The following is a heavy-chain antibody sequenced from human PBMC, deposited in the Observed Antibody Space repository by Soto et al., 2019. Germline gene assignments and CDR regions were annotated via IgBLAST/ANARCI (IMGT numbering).Heavy chain of an antibody. CDR2: ISSDGSST. V-gene: IGHV3-74*01. CDR3: ERGNYYGMDV. Sequence: GSLRLSCAASGFTFSSYWMHWVRQAPGKGLVWVSRISSDGSSTSYADSVEGRFTISRDNAKNTLYLQMNSLRAEDTAVYYCERGNYYGMDVWGQGNTVTVSS. J-gene: IGHJ6*02. CDR1: GFTFSSYW.